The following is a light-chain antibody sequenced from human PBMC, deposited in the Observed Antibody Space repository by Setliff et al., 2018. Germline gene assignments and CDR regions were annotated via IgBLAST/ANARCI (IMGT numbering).Light chain of an antibody. CDR1: SSDVGSYNV. Sequence: QSVLTQPASVSGSPGQSITISCSGTSSDVGSYNVVSWYQQHPGKAPKLMIYEVTKRPSGVSNRFSGSKSGNTASLTISGLQSEDEADYYCCSYAGSSTYVFGTGTKGTVL. V-gene: IGLV2-23*02. J-gene: IGLJ1*01. CDR3: CSYAGSSTYV. CDR2: EVT.